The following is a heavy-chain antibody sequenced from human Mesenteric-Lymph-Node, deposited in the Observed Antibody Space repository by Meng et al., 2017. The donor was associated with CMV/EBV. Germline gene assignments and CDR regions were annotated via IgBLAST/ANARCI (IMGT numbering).Heavy chain of an antibody. V-gene: IGHV3-48*04. J-gene: IGHJ6*02. CDR1: GFTFSSYA. CDR3: ARDPHCGGDCYPPGMDV. Sequence: GESLKISCAASGFTFSSYAMHWVRQAPGKGLEWVSYISSSSSTIYYADSVKGRFTISRDNAKNSLYLQMNSLRAEDTAVYYCARDPHCGGDCYPPGMDVWGQGTTVTVSS. CDR2: ISSSSSTI. D-gene: IGHD2-21*01.